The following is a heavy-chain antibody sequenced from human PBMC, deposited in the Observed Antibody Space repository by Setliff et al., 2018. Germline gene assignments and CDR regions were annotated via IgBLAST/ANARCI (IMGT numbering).Heavy chain of an antibody. CDR3: AREQWLDPPGYYYMDV. D-gene: IGHD6-19*01. J-gene: IGHJ6*03. CDR2: IIHSGST. Sequence: SETLSLTCAVYGGSFSGYYWSWIRQPPGKRLEWIGEIIHSGSTNYNPSLKSRVTISMDTSKNQFSLKLSSVTAADTAVYYCAREQWLDPPGYYYMDVWAKGTTVTV. V-gene: IGHV4-34*12. CDR1: GGSFSGYY.